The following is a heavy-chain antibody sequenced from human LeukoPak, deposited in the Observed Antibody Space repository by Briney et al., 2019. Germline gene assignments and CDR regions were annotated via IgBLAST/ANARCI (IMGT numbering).Heavy chain of an antibody. CDR3: ARGYCSGGSCSRPYYYYMDV. D-gene: IGHD2-15*01. V-gene: IGHV1-69*01. Sequence: SVKVSCKASGGTFSSYAISWVRQAPGQGLEWMGGIIPIFGTANYEQKFQGRVTITADESTSTAYMELSSLRSEDTAVYYCARGYCSGGSCSRPYYYYMDVWGKGTTVTVSS. J-gene: IGHJ6*03. CDR2: IIPIFGTA. CDR1: GGTFSSYA.